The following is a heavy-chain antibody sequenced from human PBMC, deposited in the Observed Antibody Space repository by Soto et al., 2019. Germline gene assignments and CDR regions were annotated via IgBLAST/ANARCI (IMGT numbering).Heavy chain of an antibody. Sequence: TLTQIGVASGESVFSYTAASISLRQSPSGGLEWLGRTYYRSRFSSDYAESVKSRIIINPDTSKNQFSLQLKSVTPEDTAVYYCGRGRYSRSGWFDPWGQGTPVTVSS. CDR2: TYYRSRFSS. J-gene: IGHJ5*02. CDR3: GRGRYSRSGWFDP. CDR1: GESVFSYTAA. D-gene: IGHD3-16*02. V-gene: IGHV6-1*01.